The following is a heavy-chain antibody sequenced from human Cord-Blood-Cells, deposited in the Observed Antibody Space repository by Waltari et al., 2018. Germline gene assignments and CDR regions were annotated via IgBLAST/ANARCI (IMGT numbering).Heavy chain of an antibody. CDR2: IYYSGST. CDR1: GGSLSSSCYY. Sequence: QLQLQESGPGLVKPSETLSLTCTVSGGSLSSSCYYWGWLRQPPGTGLEWIGRIYYSGSTYYNPSLKSRVTISVDTSKNQFSLKLSSVTAADTAVYYCARRGYCSGGSCYGLYYFDYWGQGTLVTVSS. V-gene: IGHV4-39*01. CDR3: ARRGYCSGGSCYGLYYFDY. J-gene: IGHJ4*02. D-gene: IGHD2-15*01.